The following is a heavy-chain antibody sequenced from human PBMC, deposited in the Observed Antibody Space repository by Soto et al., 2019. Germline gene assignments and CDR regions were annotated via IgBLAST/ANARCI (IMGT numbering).Heavy chain of an antibody. V-gene: IGHV1-46*03. D-gene: IGHD3-10*02. CDR2: INPSGGST. J-gene: IGHJ1*01. Sequence: ASVKVSCKASGYTFTSYYMHWVRQAPGQGLEWMGIINPSGGSTSYAQKFQGRVTMTRDTSTSTVYMELSSLRSEDTAVYYCASVSSVFGTVIGYSQHWGQGTLVTVSS. CDR1: GYTFTSYY. CDR3: ASVSSVFGTVIGYSQH.